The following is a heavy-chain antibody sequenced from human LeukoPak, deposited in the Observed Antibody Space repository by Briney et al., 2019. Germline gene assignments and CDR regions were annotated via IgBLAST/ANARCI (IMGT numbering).Heavy chain of an antibody. CDR1: GFTFSSYW. Sequence: GGSLRLSCAASGFTFSSYWMSWIRQAPGKGLEWVANIKQDGGETFYVDSVKGRFTISRDNAKNSLYLQMNSLRAEDTAVYYCARDKLPSSVAGSYFDSWGQGTLATVSS. D-gene: IGHD6-19*01. J-gene: IGHJ4*02. CDR2: IKQDGGET. V-gene: IGHV3-7*04. CDR3: ARDKLPSSVAGSYFDS.